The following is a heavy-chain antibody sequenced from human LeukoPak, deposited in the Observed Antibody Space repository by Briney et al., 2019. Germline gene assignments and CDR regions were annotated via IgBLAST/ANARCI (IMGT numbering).Heavy chain of an antibody. V-gene: IGHV3-23*01. CDR3: AKDNGKWLRRTFDY. CDR2: ISGSGGST. D-gene: IGHD5-12*01. J-gene: IGHJ4*02. Sequence: GGSLRLSCAASGFTFSSYAMSWVRQAPGKGLEWVSAISGSGGSTYYADSVKGRFTISRDNSKNTLYLQMNSLRAEDTALYYCAKDNGKWLRRTFDYWGQGTLVTVSS. CDR1: GFTFSSYA.